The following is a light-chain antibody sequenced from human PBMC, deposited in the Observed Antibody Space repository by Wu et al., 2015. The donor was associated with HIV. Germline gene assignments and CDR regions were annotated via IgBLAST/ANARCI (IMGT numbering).Light chain of an antibody. CDR2: SAS. V-gene: IGKV3-20*01. Sequence: ENVLTQSPGTLSLSPGERATLSCRASQSVTNNYFAWFQQKPGQAPRLLIYSASSRATGIPDRFSGSGSGTDFTLTITRLEPEDFAVYYCQQYESSITFGQGT. CDR3: QQYESSIT. CDR1: QSVTNNY. J-gene: IGKJ5*01.